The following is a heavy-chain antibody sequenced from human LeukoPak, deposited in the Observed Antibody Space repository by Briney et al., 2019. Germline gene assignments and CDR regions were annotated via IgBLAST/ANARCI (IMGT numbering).Heavy chain of an antibody. V-gene: IGHV3-30*18. CDR1: GFTFSSYG. Sequence: GRSLRLSCAASGFTFSSYGMHWVRQAPGKGLEWVAVISYDGSNKYYADSVKGRFTISRDNSKNTLYLQMNSLRAEDTAVYYCAKEMQGYYYYGMDVWGQGTTVTVSS. CDR2: ISYDGSNK. J-gene: IGHJ6*02. CDR3: AKEMQGYYYYGMDV.